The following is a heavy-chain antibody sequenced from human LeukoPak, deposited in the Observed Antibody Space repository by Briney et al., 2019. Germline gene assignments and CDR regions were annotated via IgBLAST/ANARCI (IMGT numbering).Heavy chain of an antibody. CDR1: GFTFGSYW. CDR3: AREITYFYDSGGYWDAFDI. V-gene: IGHV3-74*03. CDR2: INSDGSII. J-gene: IGHJ3*02. D-gene: IGHD3-22*01. Sequence: GGSLRLSCAASGFTFGSYWFYWVRQVPGKGLLWVSRINSDGSIITYADSVKGRFTISRDNSKNTLYLQMSSLRAEDTAVYYCAREITYFYDSGGYWDAFDIWGQGTMVTVSS.